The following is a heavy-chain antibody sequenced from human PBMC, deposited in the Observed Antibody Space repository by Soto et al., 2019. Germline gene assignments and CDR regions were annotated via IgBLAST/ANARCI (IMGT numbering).Heavy chain of an antibody. D-gene: IGHD2-8*01. CDR3: ASRDCTNGVCIDY. CDR1: GGSISSSSYY. CDR2: IYYSGST. Sequence: SETLSLTCTVSGGSISSSSYYWGWIRQPPGKGLEWIGSIYYSGSTYYNPSLKSRVTISVDTSKNQFSLKLSSVTAADTAVYYCASRDCTNGVCIDYWGQGTLVTVSS. J-gene: IGHJ4*02. V-gene: IGHV4-39*01.